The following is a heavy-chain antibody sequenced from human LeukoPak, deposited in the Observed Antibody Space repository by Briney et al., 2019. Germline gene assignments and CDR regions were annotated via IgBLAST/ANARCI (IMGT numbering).Heavy chain of an antibody. CDR2: IYYSGST. Sequence: SETLSLTCTVSGGSISSYYWSWIRQPPGKGLEWIGYIYYSGSTNYNPSLKSRVTISVDTSKNQFSLKLSSVTAADTAVYYCARGPSGVRYCSSTSCDVRDYYYMDVWGKGTTVTVSS. CDR3: ARGPSGVRYCSSTSCDVRDYYYMDV. D-gene: IGHD2-2*01. CDR1: GGSISSYY. J-gene: IGHJ6*03. V-gene: IGHV4-59*01.